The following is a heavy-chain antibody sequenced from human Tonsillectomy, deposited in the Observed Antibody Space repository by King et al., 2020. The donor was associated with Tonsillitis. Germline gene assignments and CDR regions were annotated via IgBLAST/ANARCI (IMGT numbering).Heavy chain of an antibody. J-gene: IGHJ5*02. V-gene: IGHV4-59*11. CDR2: IYFSGST. Sequence: QLQLQESGPGLVKPSETLSLTCIVSGDSISSHYWSWLRQPPGKGLEWIGYIYFSGSTNYNPSLKSRVTMSVDTPKNEFSLKLSSVTAADTAVYYCVRGGCSGSTCYPGWFDPWGQGTLVTVSS. D-gene: IGHD2-15*01. CDR1: GDSISSHY. CDR3: VRGGCSGSTCYPGWFDP.